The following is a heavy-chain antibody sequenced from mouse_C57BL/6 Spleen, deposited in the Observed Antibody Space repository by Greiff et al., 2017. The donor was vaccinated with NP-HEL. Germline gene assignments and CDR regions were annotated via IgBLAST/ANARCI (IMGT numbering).Heavy chain of an antibody. CDR2: ISDGGSYT. V-gene: IGHV5-4*01. J-gene: IGHJ3*01. Sequence: EVQGVESGGGLVKPGGSLKLSCAASGFTFSSYAMSWVRQTPEKRLEWVATISDGGSYTYYPDNVKGRFTISRDNAKNNLYLQMSHLKSEDTAMYYCARDEGAWFAYWGQGTLVTVSA. CDR3: ARDEGAWFAY. CDR1: GFTFSSYA.